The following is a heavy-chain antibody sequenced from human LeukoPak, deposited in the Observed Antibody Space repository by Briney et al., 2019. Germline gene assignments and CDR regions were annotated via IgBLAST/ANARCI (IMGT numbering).Heavy chain of an antibody. CDR3: ARNWPIVIADY. CDR2: INANSGDT. D-gene: IGHD2/OR15-2a*01. CDR1: GYPFTNHG. Sequence: GASVKVSCKTSGYPFTNHGVSWVRQAPGQGLEWTGWINANSGDTNYAQRFQGRLTMTTDTSTTTAYMKLRSLSSDDTAVYYCARNWPIVIADYWGQGTLVTVSS. J-gene: IGHJ4*02. V-gene: IGHV1-18*01.